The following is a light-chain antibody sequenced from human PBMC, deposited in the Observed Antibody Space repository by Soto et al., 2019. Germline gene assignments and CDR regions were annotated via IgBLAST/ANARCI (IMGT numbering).Light chain of an antibody. V-gene: IGKV3-20*01. J-gene: IGKJ2*01. CDR1: QTVTTSF. Sequence: ENVLTQSPGTLSLSPGERATLSCRASQTVTTSFFAWYQQKPGQPPRLLIHGISSRANGIPDRFSGSGSGTDFTLTISRLEPEDFVVYYCQQYSTLPHTFGRGTKLEV. CDR2: GIS. CDR3: QQYSTLPHT.